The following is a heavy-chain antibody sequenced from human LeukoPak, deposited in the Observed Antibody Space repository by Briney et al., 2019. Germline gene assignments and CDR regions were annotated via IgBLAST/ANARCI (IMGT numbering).Heavy chain of an antibody. CDR2: THHSGNT. J-gene: IGHJ6*03. D-gene: IGHD3-10*01. V-gene: IGHV4-59*01. Sequence: NPSETLSLTCAVSGGSFSGYYWNWIRQPPGKGLEWIGYTHHSGNTLYNPSLKSRVTTSVDTSKNQFSLRLNSVTAADTAVYYCARLHHDYGSGTYGGAYNYYMDVWGKGTTVTVSS. CDR3: ARLHHDYGSGTYGGAYNYYMDV. CDR1: GGSFSGYY.